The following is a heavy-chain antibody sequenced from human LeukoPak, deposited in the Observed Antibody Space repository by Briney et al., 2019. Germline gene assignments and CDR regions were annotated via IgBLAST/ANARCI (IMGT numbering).Heavy chain of an antibody. Sequence: GESLKISCKGSGYSFTTYWIGWVRQMPGKGLEWMGIIYPGDSDIRYSPSFQGQVTFSADKSISNAYLQWSSLKASDTAMYYCARLEKGTMIYWGQGTLVTVSS. D-gene: IGHD3-22*01. CDR1: GYSFTTYW. J-gene: IGHJ1*01. V-gene: IGHV5-51*01. CDR3: ARLEKGTMIY. CDR2: IYPGDSDI.